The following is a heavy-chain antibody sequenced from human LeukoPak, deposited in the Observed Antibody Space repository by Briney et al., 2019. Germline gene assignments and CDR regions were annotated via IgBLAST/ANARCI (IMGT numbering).Heavy chain of an antibody. CDR3: ARDPIAARPLDY. V-gene: IGHV3-53*01. J-gene: IGHJ4*02. CDR1: GFTVSSNY. CDR2: IYSGGSA. D-gene: IGHD6-6*01. Sequence: GGSLRLSCAASGFTVSSNYMSWVRQAPGKGLEWVSIIYSGGSAYYADSVKGRFTISRDNSKNTLYLQMNSLRAEDTAVYYCARDPIAARPLDYWGQGTLVTVSS.